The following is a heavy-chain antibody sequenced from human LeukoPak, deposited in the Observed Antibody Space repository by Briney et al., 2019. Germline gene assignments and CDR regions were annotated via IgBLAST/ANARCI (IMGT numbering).Heavy chain of an antibody. CDR1: GFTFSDYY. Sequence: GGSLRLSCATSGFTFSDYYMSWIRQAPGKGLEWVSYIRSSSTDTKYADSVKGRFTFIRDNAKNSLFLQMNSLRAEDTAVYYCARAGGGSASYFAYWGQGALVTVSS. J-gene: IGHJ4*02. CDR2: IRSSSTDT. V-gene: IGHV3-11*05. CDR3: ARAGGGSASYFAY. D-gene: IGHD6-19*01.